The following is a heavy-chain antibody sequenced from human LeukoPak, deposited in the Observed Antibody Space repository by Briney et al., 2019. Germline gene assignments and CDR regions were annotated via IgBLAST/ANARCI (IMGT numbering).Heavy chain of an antibody. J-gene: IGHJ2*01. CDR3: ARRGPPESPYYGSISWYFDL. CDR1: GGSFSGFY. D-gene: IGHD3-10*01. V-gene: IGHV4-34*01. Sequence: PSETLSLTCAVYGGSFSGFYWSWIRQPPGKGLEWIGEINHSGSTNYNPSLKSRVTISVDTSKNQFSLKLSSVTAADTAVYYCARRGPPESPYYGSISWYFDLWGRGTLVTVSS. CDR2: INHSGST.